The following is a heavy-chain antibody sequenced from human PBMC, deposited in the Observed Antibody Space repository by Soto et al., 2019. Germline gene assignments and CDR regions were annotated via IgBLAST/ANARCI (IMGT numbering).Heavy chain of an antibody. CDR3: TRLHSNYYYYGMDV. CDR2: IRSKANSYAT. CDR1: GFTFSGSA. Sequence: EVQLVESGGGLVQPGGSLKLSCAASGFTFSGSAMHWVRQASGKGLEWVGRIRSKANSYATAYAASVKGRFTISRDDSKNTAYLQMNRLKTEDTAVYYCTRLHSNYYYYGMDVWGQGTTVTVSS. V-gene: IGHV3-73*02. J-gene: IGHJ6*02. D-gene: IGHD4-4*01.